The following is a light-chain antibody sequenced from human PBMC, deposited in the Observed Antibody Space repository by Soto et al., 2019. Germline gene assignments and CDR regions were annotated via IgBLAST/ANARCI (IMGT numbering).Light chain of an antibody. CDR2: GAS. CDR1: QSVGSN. J-gene: IGKJ3*01. CDR3: QQYSDWPPIT. Sequence: EMVMTQSPATLSVSPGERATLSCRASQSVGSNLAWYQQKPGQAPRLLIYGASTRATGVPARFSGSGSGTEFTLTISSLQSEDSAIYYCQQYSDWPPITFGPGTKVDIK. V-gene: IGKV3-15*01.